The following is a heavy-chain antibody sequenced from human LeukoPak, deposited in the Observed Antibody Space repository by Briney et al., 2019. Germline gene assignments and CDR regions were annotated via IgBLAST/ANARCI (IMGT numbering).Heavy chain of an antibody. CDR1: GFTFSSYG. J-gene: IGHJ3*02. CDR3: AKRGYCRGGTCFSHDAFDI. D-gene: IGHD2-15*01. V-gene: IGHV3-30*18. CDR2: ISYDGGNI. Sequence: GGSLRLSCEASGFTFSSYGMHWVRQAPGKGLEWVAVISYDGGNISYTDSVKGRFTISRDNSKNTLYLQMNSLRAEDTAVYYCAKRGYCRGGTCFSHDAFDIWGQGTMVTVSS.